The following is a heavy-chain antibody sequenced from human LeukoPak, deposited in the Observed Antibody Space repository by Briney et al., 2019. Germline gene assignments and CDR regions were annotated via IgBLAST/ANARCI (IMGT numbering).Heavy chain of an antibody. CDR2: MNPNSGNT. D-gene: IGHD2-2*01. J-gene: IGHJ5*02. V-gene: IGHV1-8*01. CDR1: GYTFTSYD. Sequence: AASVKVSCKASGYTFTSYDINWVRQATGQGLEWMGWMNPNSGNTGYAQKFQGRVTMTRNTSISTAYMELSSLRSDDTAVYYCARGYCSSTSCFSGKGNWFDPWGQGTLVTVSS. CDR3: ARGYCSSTSCFSGKGNWFDP.